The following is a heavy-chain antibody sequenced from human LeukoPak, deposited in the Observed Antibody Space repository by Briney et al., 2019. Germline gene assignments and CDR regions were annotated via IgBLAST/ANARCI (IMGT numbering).Heavy chain of an antibody. V-gene: IGHV1-69*13. CDR3: ARSGYAYGALDI. Sequence: GASVKVSCKASGGTFSSYAISWVRQAPGQGLEWMGGIIPIFGTANYAQKFQGRVTITADESTSTAYMELSSLRSEDTAVYYCARSGYAYGALDIWGQGTMVTVSS. CDR1: GGTFSSYA. D-gene: IGHD5-18*01. J-gene: IGHJ3*02. CDR2: IIPIFGTA.